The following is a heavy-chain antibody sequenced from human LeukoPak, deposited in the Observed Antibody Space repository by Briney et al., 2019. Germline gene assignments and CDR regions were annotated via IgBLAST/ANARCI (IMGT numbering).Heavy chain of an antibody. Sequence: ASVKVSCKASGYTFTSYGTSWVRQAPGQGLEWMGWISTYNGNTNYAQKLQGRVTMTTDTSTTTAYMELRSLTSDDTAVYYCARDPTTQTFDYWGQGTLVTVSS. J-gene: IGHJ4*02. CDR1: GYTFTSYG. CDR3: ARDPTTQTFDY. CDR2: ISTYNGNT. V-gene: IGHV1-18*01. D-gene: IGHD4-11*01.